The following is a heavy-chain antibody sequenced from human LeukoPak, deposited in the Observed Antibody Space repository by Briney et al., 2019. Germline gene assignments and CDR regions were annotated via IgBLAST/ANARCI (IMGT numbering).Heavy chain of an antibody. V-gene: IGHV4-59*11. CDR1: GASISSHY. Sequence: KPSETLSLTCSVSGASISSHYWSWIRQPPGKGLEWIGYIHYSGSTNCNPSLKSRVTISLDTSKNQFSLKLTSVTAADTAVYYCSRAGTGLNIPGACWGQGTLVTVSS. D-gene: IGHD1-14*01. J-gene: IGHJ4*02. CDR2: IHYSGST. CDR3: SRAGTGLNIPGAC.